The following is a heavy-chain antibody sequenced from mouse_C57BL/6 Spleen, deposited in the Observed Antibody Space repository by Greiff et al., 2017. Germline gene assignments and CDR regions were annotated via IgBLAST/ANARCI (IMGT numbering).Heavy chain of an antibody. Sequence: DVQLVESEGGLVQPGSSMKLSCTASGFTFSDYYMAWVRQVPEQGLEWVANINYDGSSTYYLDSLKSRFIISRDNAKNILYLQMSSLKSEDTATYYCARGDWELAMDYWGQGTSVTVSS. CDR2: INYDGSST. V-gene: IGHV5-16*01. CDR3: ARGDWELAMDY. J-gene: IGHJ4*01. D-gene: IGHD4-1*01. CDR1: GFTFSDYY.